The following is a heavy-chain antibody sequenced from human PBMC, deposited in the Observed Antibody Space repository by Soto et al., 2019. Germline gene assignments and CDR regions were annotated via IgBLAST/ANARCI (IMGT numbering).Heavy chain of an antibody. CDR2: ISAYNGNT. V-gene: IGHV1-18*01. J-gene: IGHJ5*02. CDR3: ASYDSVKDQLFDP. Sequence: WASVKVSCKASGYTFTSYGISWVRQAPGQGLEWMGWISAYNGNTNYAQKLQGRVTMTTDTSTSTAYMELRSLRSDDTAVYYCASYDSVKDQLFDPWGQGTLVTVSS. D-gene: IGHD5-12*01. CDR1: GYTFTSYG.